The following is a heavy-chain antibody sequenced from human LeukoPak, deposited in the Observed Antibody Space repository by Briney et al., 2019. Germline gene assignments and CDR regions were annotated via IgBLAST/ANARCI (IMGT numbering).Heavy chain of an antibody. Sequence: GGSLRLSCAASGFTFTTYGLHWVRQAPGKGLEWLAAIASNGGSEYYADSVKGRFTISRDNSKNTLFLQMNSLRPDDTAVYYCAKRGHYSINWYHYFDYWGQGTLVTVSS. V-gene: IGHV3-30*18. CDR3: AKRGHYSINWYHYFDY. J-gene: IGHJ4*02. CDR2: IASNGGSE. D-gene: IGHD6-13*01. CDR1: GFTFTTYG.